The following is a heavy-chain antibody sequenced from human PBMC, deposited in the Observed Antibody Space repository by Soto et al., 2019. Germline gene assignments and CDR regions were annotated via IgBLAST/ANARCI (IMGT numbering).Heavy chain of an antibody. CDR1: GGSISRISYY. Sequence: PSETLSLTCTVAGGSISRISYYWGWIRQPPGKGLEWIGSIYYSGSNYYNPSLKTRVTRSVDTSKNQCSLKLSSVTAADTAVYYCARHRKNSSGWYVKYYYYYGMDFRGKRIMVTVSS. V-gene: IGHV4-39*01. D-gene: IGHD6-19*01. CDR3: ARHRKNSSGWYVKYYYYYGMDF. CDR2: IYYSGSN. J-gene: IGHJ6*04.